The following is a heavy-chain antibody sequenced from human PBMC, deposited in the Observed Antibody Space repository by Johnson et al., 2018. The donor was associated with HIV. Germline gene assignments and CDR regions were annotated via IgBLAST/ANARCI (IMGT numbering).Heavy chain of an antibody. CDR3: ARRGITIVADAFDI. CDR2: IDWSGGRT. Sequence: VQLVESGGGLVQPGRSLRLSCAATGFTFDDYAMHWVRQAPGKGLEWVSGIDWSGGRTGYADSVKGRFTISRDNAKKLLYLQMYSLRAEDTAFYYCARRGITIVADAFDIWGRGTKVIVSS. J-gene: IGHJ3*02. D-gene: IGHD3-10*01. CDR1: GFTFDDYA. V-gene: IGHV3-9*01.